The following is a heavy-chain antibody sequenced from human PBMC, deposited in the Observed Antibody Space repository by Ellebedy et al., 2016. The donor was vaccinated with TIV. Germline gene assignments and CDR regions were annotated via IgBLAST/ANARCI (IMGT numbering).Heavy chain of an antibody. V-gene: IGHV3-15*01. D-gene: IGHD6-19*01. CDR1: GVTFNNAW. CDR3: TTENPGWFLFED. J-gene: IGHJ4*02. CDR2: IKSKPDGGTA. Sequence: PGGSLRLSCAASGVTFNNAWMNWVRQAPGKGVEWVGRIKSKPDGGTAEYAAPVKGRFAISRDDSKNVVHLQMTGLKTEDTAVYYCTTENPGWFLFEDWGQGTLVSVSS.